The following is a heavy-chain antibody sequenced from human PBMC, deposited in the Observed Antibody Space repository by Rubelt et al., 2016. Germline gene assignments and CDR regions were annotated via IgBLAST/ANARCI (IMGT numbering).Heavy chain of an antibody. CDR2: INPSGSS. CDR3: ARGYGSGGYWNY. V-gene: IGHV4-34*01. D-gene: IGHD3-10*01. CDR1: RGSSSGYY. Sequence: QVQLQQWGAGLLKPSETLSLTCAVYRGSSSGYYWSWIRQPPGKGLEWIGEINPSGSSNYNPSLRSRVTISVDTSKRQFSRNLGAVSGADTAGYYCARGYGSGGYWNYWGQGTLVSVSS. J-gene: IGHJ4*02.